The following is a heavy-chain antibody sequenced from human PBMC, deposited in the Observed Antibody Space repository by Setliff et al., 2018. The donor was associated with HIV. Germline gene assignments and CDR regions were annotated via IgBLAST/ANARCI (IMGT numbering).Heavy chain of an antibody. CDR3: ARFLGWRGFDY. D-gene: IGHD3-3*01. CDR1: GGSLGGYY. V-gene: IGHV4-34*01. Sequence: SETLSLTCAVHGGSLGGYYWTWIRQPPGKGLEWIGEINESGSTNYSPSLKSRITISLDTSNNQFPLNLTSLTAADTAVYYCARFLGWRGFDYWGQGTLVTVS. J-gene: IGHJ4*02. CDR2: INESGST.